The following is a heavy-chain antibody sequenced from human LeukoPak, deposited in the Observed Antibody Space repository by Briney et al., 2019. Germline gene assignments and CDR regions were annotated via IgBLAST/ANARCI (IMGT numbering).Heavy chain of an antibody. CDR3: AREASSGDIDY. CDR2: IGTAGDT. CDR1: GFTFSSYD. J-gene: IGHJ4*02. D-gene: IGHD3-22*01. V-gene: IGHV3-13*01. Sequence: GGSLRPSCAASGFTFSSYDMHWVRQATGKGLEWVSAIGTAGDTYYPGSVKGRFTISRENAKNSLYLQMNSLRAGDTAVYYCAREASSGDIDYWGQGTLVTVSS.